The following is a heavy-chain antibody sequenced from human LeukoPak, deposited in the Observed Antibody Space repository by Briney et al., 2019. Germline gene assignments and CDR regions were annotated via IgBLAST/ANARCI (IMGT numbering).Heavy chain of an antibody. V-gene: IGHV3-7*01. J-gene: IGHJ3*02. CDR3: ARDTDDFQGLDI. CDR2: INLDGNGR. CDR1: GFFFSNYW. Sequence: GGSLRLSCAASGFFFSNYWMSWVRQAQGKGLEWVANINLDGNGRFYVDSVKGRFTISRDNNKKSVYLQMNSLRAEDTAVYYCARDTDDFQGLDIWGQGTRVTVSS. D-gene: IGHD3-3*01.